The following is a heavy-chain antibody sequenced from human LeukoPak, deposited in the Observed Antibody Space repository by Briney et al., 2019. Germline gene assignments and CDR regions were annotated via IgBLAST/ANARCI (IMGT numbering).Heavy chain of an antibody. V-gene: IGHV1-2*02. CDR2: IDPNSGGT. J-gene: IGHJ4*02. CDR1: GYTFTDYY. D-gene: IGHD5-24*01. Sequence: GASVKVSCKASGYTFTDYYIHWVRQAPGQGLDWMGWIDPNSGGTNYAQKFQGRVTLTRDTSVSTAYMELNSLTSDDTAVYYCGSRDGDNWPSHFDYWGQGTLVTVSS. CDR3: GSRDGDNWPSHFDY.